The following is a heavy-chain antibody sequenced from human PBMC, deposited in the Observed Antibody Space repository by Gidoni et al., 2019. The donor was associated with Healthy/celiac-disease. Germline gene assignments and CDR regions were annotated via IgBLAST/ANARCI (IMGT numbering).Heavy chain of an antibody. CDR2: IKQDGSEK. V-gene: IGHV3-7*03. CDR3: ARGRFYFDY. J-gene: IGHJ4*02. CDR1: GFTFSSDW. Sequence: EVQLVESGGGLVQPGGSLRLSCAASGFTFSSDWMSGVRQAPGKGLEWVANIKQDGSEKYYVDSVKGRFTISRDNAKNSLYLQMNSLRAEDTAVYYCARGRFYFDYWGQGTLVTVSS.